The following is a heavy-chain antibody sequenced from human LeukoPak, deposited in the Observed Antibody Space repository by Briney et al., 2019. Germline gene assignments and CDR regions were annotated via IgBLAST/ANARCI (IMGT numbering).Heavy chain of an antibody. V-gene: IGHV3-7*01. CDR3: ARDPGGSSGWYYFDC. CDR2: IKQDGSEK. J-gene: IGHJ4*02. CDR1: GFTFSSYW. Sequence: GGSLRLSCVVSGFTFSSYWMSWVRQAPGKGLEWVANIKQDGSEKYYVDSVKGRFTISRDNAKNSLYLQMNSLRAEDTAVYYCARDPGGSSGWYYFDCWGQGTLVTVSS. D-gene: IGHD6-19*01.